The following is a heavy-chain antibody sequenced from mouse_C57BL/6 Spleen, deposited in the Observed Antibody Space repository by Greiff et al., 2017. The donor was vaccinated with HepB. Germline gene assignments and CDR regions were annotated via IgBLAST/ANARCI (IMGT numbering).Heavy chain of an antibody. CDR3: VRGTGNYYGSSYWYFDV. CDR2: IRSKSSNYAT. D-gene: IGHD1-1*01. J-gene: IGHJ1*03. Sequence: EVQLVESGGGLVQPQGSLKLSCAASGFTFNTYAMHWVRQAPGKGLEWVARIRSKSSNYATYYADSVKDRFTISRDDSQSMLYLQMNNLKTEDTAMYYCVRGTGNYYGSSYWYFDVWGTGTTVTVSS. V-gene: IGHV10-3*01. CDR1: GFTFNTYA.